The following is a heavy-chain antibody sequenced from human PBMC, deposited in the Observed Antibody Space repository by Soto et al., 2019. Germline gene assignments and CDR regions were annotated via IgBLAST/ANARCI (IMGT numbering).Heavy chain of an antibody. D-gene: IGHD6-19*01. J-gene: IGHJ5*02. CDR1: GFNFSSYA. Sequence: GASLRLSCAASGFNFSSYAMNWARPAPGKGLEWVSAISGSGGSTYYADSVKGRFTISRDNSKNTLYLQMNSLRAEDTAVYYCAKDAQQWLVPNNWFDPWGQGTLVTVSS. CDR3: AKDAQQWLVPNNWFDP. CDR2: ISGSGGST. V-gene: IGHV3-23*01.